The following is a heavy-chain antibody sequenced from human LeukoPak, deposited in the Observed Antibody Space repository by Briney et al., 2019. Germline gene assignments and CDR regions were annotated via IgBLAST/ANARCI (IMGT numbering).Heavy chain of an antibody. V-gene: IGHV4-4*07. CDR1: GGSVSGGSTTPYY. D-gene: IGHD3-3*01. CDR2: IHSTGNT. CDR3: ARSAWPNYYFDY. J-gene: IGHJ4*02. Sequence: SGTLSLTCAISGGSVSGGSTTPYYWSWIRQPAGKGPEWLGRIHSTGNTNFNPSVRGRLTMSVDTSKTQFSLMLRSVTAADTAVYFCARSAWPNYYFDYWGQGILVTVSS.